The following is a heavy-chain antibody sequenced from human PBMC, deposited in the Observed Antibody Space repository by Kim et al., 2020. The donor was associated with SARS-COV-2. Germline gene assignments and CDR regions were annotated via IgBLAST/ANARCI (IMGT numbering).Heavy chain of an antibody. V-gene: IGHV3-64D*06. D-gene: IGHD5-12*01. Sequence: GGSLRLSCSASGFTFSSYAMHWVRQAPGKGLEYVSAISSNGGSTYYADSVKGRFTISRDNSKNTLYLQMSSLRAEDTAVYYCVQGVATINDYYYGMDVWGQGTTVTVSS. CDR2: ISSNGGST. CDR3: VQGVATINDYYYGMDV. CDR1: GFTFSSYA. J-gene: IGHJ6*02.